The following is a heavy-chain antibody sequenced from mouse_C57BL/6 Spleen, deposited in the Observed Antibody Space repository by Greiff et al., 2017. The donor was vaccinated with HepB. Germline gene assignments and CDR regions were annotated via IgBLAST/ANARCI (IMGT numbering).Heavy chain of an antibody. D-gene: IGHD2-2*01. V-gene: IGHV5-16*01. CDR3: AREGALRGYDY. CDR1: GFTFSDYY. J-gene: IGHJ2*01. CDR2: INYDGSST. Sequence: EVKLMESEGGLVQPGSSMKLSCTASGFTFSDYYMAWVRQVPEKGLEWVANINYDGSSTYYLDSLKSRFIISRDNAKNILYLQMSSLKSEDTATYYCAREGALRGYDYWGQGTTLTVSS.